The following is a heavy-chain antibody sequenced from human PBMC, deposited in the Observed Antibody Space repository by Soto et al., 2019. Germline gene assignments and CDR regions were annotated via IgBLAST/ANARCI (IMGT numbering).Heavy chain of an antibody. D-gene: IGHD3-22*01. J-gene: IGHJ4*02. Sequence: HPGGSLRLSCAASGFTFSSYGMHWVRRAPGKGLEWVAVISYDGSNKYYADSVKGRFTISRDNSKNTLYLQMNSLRAEDTAVYYCAKDSDPGYYYDSSGYYYLDYWGQGT. CDR2: ISYDGSNK. V-gene: IGHV3-30*18. CDR3: AKDSDPGYYYDSSGYYYLDY. CDR1: GFTFSSYG.